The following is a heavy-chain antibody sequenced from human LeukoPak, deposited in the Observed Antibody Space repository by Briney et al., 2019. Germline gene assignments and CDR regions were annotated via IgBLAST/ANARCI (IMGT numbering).Heavy chain of an antibody. J-gene: IGHJ3*02. Sequence: PGGSLRLSCAASGFTFSTYSMNWVRQAPGKGLEWVSYISSSLSTIYYADSVKGRFTISRDNAKNSLYLQMSSLRREDTAVYFCARQNWWVFDIWGQGTMVTVSS. D-gene: IGHD2-8*02. V-gene: IGHV3-48*01. CDR1: GFTFSTYS. CDR3: ARQNWWVFDI. CDR2: ISSSLSTI.